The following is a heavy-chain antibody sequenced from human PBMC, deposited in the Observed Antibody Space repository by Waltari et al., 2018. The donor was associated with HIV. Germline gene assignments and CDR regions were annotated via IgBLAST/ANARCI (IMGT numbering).Heavy chain of an antibody. V-gene: IGHV3-74*01. J-gene: IGHJ4*02. CDR1: GFTFSSYW. D-gene: IGHD6-13*01. CDR3: ARASGSNWHMSY. CDR2: INTAVTTT. Sequence: EVELVESGGGLVQPGGSLRLSCAASGFTFSSYWMYWVRQAPGKGLGEVSRINTAVTTTTYADSVKGRFTISRDNAKNTVDLQMNSLRAEDTAVYYCARASGSNWHMSYWGQGTLFTVS.